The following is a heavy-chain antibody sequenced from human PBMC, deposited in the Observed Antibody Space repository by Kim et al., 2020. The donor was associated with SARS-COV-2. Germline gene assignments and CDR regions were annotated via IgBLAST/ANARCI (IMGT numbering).Heavy chain of an antibody. CDR3: VKGRSGIRYYGVDV. Sequence: GGSLRLSCAASGFTFSSHSMGWVRQAPGTGLEWVSALSSRGDDPYYADSLKGRFTISRDNSKNILYLHMYSLGAEDTAVYYCVKGRSGIRYYGVDVWGQG. J-gene: IGHJ6*02. CDR2: LSSRGDDP. CDR1: GFTFSSHS. D-gene: IGHD3-3*01. V-gene: IGHV3-23*01.